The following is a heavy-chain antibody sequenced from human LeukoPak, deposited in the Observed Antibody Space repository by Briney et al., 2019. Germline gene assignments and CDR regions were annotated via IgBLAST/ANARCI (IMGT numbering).Heavy chain of an antibody. CDR3: ARRGKVLLWFGANWFDP. Sequence: PSETLSLTCTVSGGSISSSSYYWGWIRQPPGKGLEWIGSIFYSGSTYYNPSLKSRVTISVDTSKNQFSLKLSSVTAADTAVYYCARRGKVLLWFGANWFDPWGQGTLVTVSS. V-gene: IGHV4-39*07. CDR2: IFYSGST. J-gene: IGHJ5*02. D-gene: IGHD3-10*01. CDR1: GGSISSSSYY.